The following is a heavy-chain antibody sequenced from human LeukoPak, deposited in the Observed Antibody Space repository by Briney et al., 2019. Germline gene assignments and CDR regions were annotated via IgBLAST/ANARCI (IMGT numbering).Heavy chain of an antibody. V-gene: IGHV3-23*01. CDR3: PKAQTYSGSYHPFDY. CDR1: GFTFSSYA. Sequence: GGSLRLSCAASGFTFSSYAMSWVRQAPGKGLEWVSAISGSGGSTYYADSVKGRFTISRDNSKNTLYLQMNSLRAEDTAVYYCPKAQTYSGSYHPFDYWGQGTLVTVSS. D-gene: IGHD1-26*01. J-gene: IGHJ4*02. CDR2: ISGSGGST.